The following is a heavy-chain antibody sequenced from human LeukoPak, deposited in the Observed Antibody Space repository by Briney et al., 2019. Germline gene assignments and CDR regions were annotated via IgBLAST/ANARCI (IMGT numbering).Heavy chain of an antibody. CDR2: INPSGGST. V-gene: IGHV1-46*01. Sequence: ASVKVSCKASGYTFTSHYIHWVRQGPGQGLEWMGIINPSGGSTNYAQKFQGRVTVTRDTSTSTVYMELSSLRSEDTAVYYCAREGPYCSSTSCYGGFDYWGQGTLVTVSS. D-gene: IGHD2-2*01. CDR3: AREGPYCSSTSCYGGFDY. CDR1: GYTFTSHY. J-gene: IGHJ4*02.